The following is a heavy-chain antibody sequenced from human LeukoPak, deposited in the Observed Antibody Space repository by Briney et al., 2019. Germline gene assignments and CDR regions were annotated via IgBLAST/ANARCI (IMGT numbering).Heavy chain of an antibody. CDR2: VSSSGANT. CDR1: GYMFTSYN. V-gene: IGHV1-46*03. J-gene: IGHJ4*02. D-gene: IGHD2-2*01. CDR3: ARDQHYATAY. Sequence: ASVKVSCKASGYMFTSYNMQWVRQAPGQGLEWMGMVSSSGANTKYAQKFRGRVTMTSDTSTSTVYMELSSLISDDTAVYYCARDQHYATAYWGQGTLVTVCS.